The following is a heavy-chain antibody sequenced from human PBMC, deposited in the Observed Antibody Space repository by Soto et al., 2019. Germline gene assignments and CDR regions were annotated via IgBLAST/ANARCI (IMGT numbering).Heavy chain of an antibody. CDR3: ARRAHDWGYYYGMDV. D-gene: IGHD3-16*01. CDR1: GYSFTSYC. CDR2: IYPGDSDT. Sequence: PGESLKISCKGSGYSFTSYCIGWVRQMPGKGLEWMGIIYPGDSDTRYSPSFQGQVTISADKSISTAYLQWSSLKASDTAMYYCARRAHDWGYYYGMDVWGQGTTVTVSS. J-gene: IGHJ6*02. V-gene: IGHV5-51*01.